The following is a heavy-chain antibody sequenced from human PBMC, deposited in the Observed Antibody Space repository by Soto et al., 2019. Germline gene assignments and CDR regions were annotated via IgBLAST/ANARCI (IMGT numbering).Heavy chain of an antibody. CDR2: INPSGGST. D-gene: IGHD6-13*01. Sequence: ASVKVSCKASGYTFTNYYVHWVRQAPGQGLEWMGIINPSGGSTTYAQKFQGRVTMTKETSTSTVYMEVSSLRSEDTAVYYCSISLHAASWCYFDYWGQGTLVTVSS. CDR1: GYTFTNYY. J-gene: IGHJ4*02. V-gene: IGHV1-46*03. CDR3: SISLHAASWCYFDY.